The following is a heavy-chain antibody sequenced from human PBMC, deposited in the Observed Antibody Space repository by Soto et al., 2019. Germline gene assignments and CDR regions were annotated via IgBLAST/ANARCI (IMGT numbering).Heavy chain of an antibody. J-gene: IGHJ6*02. Sequence: PGGSLRLSCAASGFTFSTYSMNWVRQAPGKGLEWVSYISSSSSTIFYTDSVKGRFTVSRDNAKNSLYLQMNSLRAEDTAVYYCARPASITIFWHYGMDVWGQGTTVTVSS. CDR2: ISSSSSTI. D-gene: IGHD3-9*01. V-gene: IGHV3-48*01. CDR3: ARPASITIFWHYGMDV. CDR1: GFTFSTYS.